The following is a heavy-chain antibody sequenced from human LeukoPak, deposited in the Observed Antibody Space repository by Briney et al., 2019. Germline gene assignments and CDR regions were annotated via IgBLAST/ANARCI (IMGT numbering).Heavy chain of an antibody. CDR2: IYPDDSDT. J-gene: IGHJ1*01. CDR3: ARLEKGTMIY. CDR1: GYSLTTFW. V-gene: IGHV5-51*01. Sequence: PGESLKISCKGSGYSLTTFWIGWVRQMPGKGLEWMGIIYPDDSDTRYSPSFQGQVTISVDKSINTAYLQWSSLKASDTGMYYCARLEKGTMIYWGQGTLVTVSS. D-gene: IGHD3-22*01.